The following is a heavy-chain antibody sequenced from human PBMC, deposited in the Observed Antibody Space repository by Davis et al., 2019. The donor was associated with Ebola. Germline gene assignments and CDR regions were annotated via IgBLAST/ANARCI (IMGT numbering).Heavy chain of an antibody. CDR2: IHYSGST. CDR1: GGSFSGYY. J-gene: IGHJ4*02. Sequence: MPGGSLRLSCAVYGGSFSGYYWSWIRQPPGKGLEWIGLIHYSGSTNYNPSLKSRVTISVDTSKNQFSLNLRSVTAADTAVYYCARHYSGLEWDYWGQGTLVTVSS. V-gene: IGHV4-59*08. D-gene: IGHD3-3*01. CDR3: ARHYSGLEWDY.